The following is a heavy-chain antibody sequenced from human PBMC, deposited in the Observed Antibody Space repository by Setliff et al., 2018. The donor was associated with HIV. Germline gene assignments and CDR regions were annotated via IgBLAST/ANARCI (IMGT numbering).Heavy chain of an antibody. Sequence: PGGSLRLSCAASGLTDTYNYMSWVRQAPGKGLEWVSSISSSSNNINYADPVQGRCTISRDNAKNSVYLQINSLRAEDTAVYYCAIEDGCGGHYHSWGQGTLVTVSS. CDR2: ISSSSNNI. V-gene: IGHV3-11*06. D-gene: IGHD2-21*01. CDR3: AIEDGCGGHYHS. J-gene: IGHJ4*02. CDR1: GLTDTYNY.